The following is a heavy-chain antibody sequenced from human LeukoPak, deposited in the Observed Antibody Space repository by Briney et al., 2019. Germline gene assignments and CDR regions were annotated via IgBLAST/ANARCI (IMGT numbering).Heavy chain of an antibody. D-gene: IGHD6-13*01. CDR3: ARAGSYSSSWYKSPSWFDP. CDR2: IYSGGST. Sequence: GGSRRLSCAASGFTVSSNYMSWVRQAPGKGLEWVSVIYSGGSTYYADSVKGRFTISRDNSKNTLYLQMNSLRAEDTAVYYCARAGSYSSSWYKSPSWFDPWGQGTLVTVSS. CDR1: GFTVSSNY. J-gene: IGHJ5*02. V-gene: IGHV3-66*01.